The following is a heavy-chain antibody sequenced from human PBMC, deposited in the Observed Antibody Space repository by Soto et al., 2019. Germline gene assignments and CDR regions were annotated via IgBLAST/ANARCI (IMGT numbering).Heavy chain of an antibody. CDR2: IYYSGST. Sequence: SETLSLTSTVSGFYIISGVYYWSWIRQHPGKGLEWIGYIYYSGSTYYNPSLKSRLTISVDTSKNQFSLKLSSVTAADTAVYYCARGSTYYYDSSGYYYFDYWGQGTLVTVSS. J-gene: IGHJ4*02. CDR3: ARGSTYYYDSSGYYYFDY. V-gene: IGHV4-31*03. D-gene: IGHD3-22*01. CDR1: GFYIISGVYY.